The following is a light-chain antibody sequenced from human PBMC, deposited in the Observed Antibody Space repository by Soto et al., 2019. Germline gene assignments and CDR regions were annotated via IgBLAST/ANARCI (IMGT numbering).Light chain of an antibody. Sequence: QSALTQPASVSGSPGQSITISCTGTSSDVGGYNYVSWYQQHPGKAPKLMIYDVSNRPSGVSNRFSGYKSGNTASLTISGLQAEDEADYYCSSYPSSSTLGFGGGTKLTVL. CDR1: SSDVGGYNY. V-gene: IGLV2-14*01. CDR3: SSYPSSSTLG. CDR2: DVS. J-gene: IGLJ3*02.